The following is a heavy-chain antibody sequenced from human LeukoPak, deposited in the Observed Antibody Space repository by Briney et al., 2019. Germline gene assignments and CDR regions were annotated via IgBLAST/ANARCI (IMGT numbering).Heavy chain of an antibody. V-gene: IGHV1-2*02. Sequence: ASVKASCKASGYTFTGYYMHWVRQAPGQGLEWMGWINPNSGGTNYAQKFQGRVTMTRDTSTSTAYMELRSLRSDDTAVYYCARDDYPRGAFDIWGQGTMVTVSS. CDR1: GYTFTGYY. J-gene: IGHJ3*02. D-gene: IGHD3-16*01. CDR3: ARDDYPRGAFDI. CDR2: INPNSGGT.